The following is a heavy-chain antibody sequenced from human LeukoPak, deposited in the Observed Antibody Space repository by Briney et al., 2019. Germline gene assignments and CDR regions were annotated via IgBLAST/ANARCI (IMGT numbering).Heavy chain of an antibody. CDR1: GGSISSYY. D-gene: IGHD3-22*01. V-gene: IGHV4-59*01. CDR2: IYDSGST. Sequence: KPSETLSLTCTVSGGSISSYYWSWIRQPPGKGLEWIGNIYDSGSTNYNPSLKSRLTISVDTSKNQCSLKLSSVTAAATAVYYCASQSISGSSLSYFDYWGQGTLVNVSS. J-gene: IGHJ4*02. CDR3: ASQSISGSSLSYFDY.